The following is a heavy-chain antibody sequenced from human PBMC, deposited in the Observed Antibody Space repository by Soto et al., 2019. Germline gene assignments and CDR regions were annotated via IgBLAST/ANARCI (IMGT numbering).Heavy chain of an antibody. J-gene: IGHJ4*02. CDR1: GASISSYY. CDR3: GRHRPVIVVNNQHPLDY. CDR2: IYYSGST. D-gene: IGHD3-22*01. V-gene: IGHV4-59*08. Sequence: QVQLQESGPGLVKPSETLSLTCSVSGASISSYYWSWIRQPPGKGLEWIAYIYYSGSTKYNPSLKSRVTISVDTSKNQLSLKRSSVTAADTAVYYCGRHRPVIVVNNQHPLDYWGQGTLVTVSS.